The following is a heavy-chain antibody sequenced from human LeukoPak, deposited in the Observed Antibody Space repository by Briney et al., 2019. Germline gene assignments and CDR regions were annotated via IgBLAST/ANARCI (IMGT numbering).Heavy chain of an antibody. CDR3: ARAAMVRGVDYFDY. CDR1: AFTFSNYA. V-gene: IGHV3-23*01. CDR2: ISSSGGAT. J-gene: IGHJ4*02. D-gene: IGHD3-10*01. Sequence: GGSPRLSCAASAFTFSNYAMSWARQAPGKGLEWVSVISSSGGATYYADSVKGRFTISRDNSKNTLYLQMNSLRVEDTAIYYCARAAMVRGVDYFDYWGQGTLVTVSS.